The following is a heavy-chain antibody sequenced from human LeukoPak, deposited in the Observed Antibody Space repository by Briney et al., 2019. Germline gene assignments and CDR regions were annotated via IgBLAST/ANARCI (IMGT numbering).Heavy chain of an antibody. J-gene: IGHJ5*02. CDR1: GGSIRSTSYY. V-gene: IGHV4-39*01. D-gene: IGHD6-19*01. CDR2: VHYSGST. Sequence: SETLSLTCTVSGGSIRSTSYYWGWIRQPPGKGLEWLGSVHYSGSTYDNPSLKSRVTISVDTSKNQFSLKLISVTAADTAVYYWARRSTVAGRGRFGPWGQGTLVTVSS. CDR3: ARRSTVAGRGRFGP.